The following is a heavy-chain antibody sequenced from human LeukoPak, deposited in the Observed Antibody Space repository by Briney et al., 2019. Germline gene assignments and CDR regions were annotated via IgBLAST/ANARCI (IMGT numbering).Heavy chain of an antibody. CDR2: IWYVGSNK. CDR3: ASTGTPTP. J-gene: IGHJ5*02. Sequence: GRSLRLSCAASGFTFSSYGMHWVRQAPGKGLEWVAVIWYVGSNKYYADSAKGRFTISRDNSKNTLYLQMNSLRAEDTAVYYCASTGTPTPWGRGTLVTVSS. V-gene: IGHV3-33*01. CDR1: GFTFSSYG.